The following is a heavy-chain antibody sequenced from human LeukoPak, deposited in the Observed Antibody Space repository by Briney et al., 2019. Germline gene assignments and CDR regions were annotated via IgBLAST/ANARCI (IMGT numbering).Heavy chain of an antibody. CDR3: ARDYLHYFDY. CDR2: INPNSGGT. V-gene: IGHV1-2*02. J-gene: IGHJ4*02. D-gene: IGHD2/OR15-2a*01. Sequence: GVSVKVSCKASGYTFSDNYIHWVRQAPGQGPEWMGWINPNSGGTNYAQKFQGRVTMTGDTSISTAYMELSRLRSDDTAVYYCARDYLHYFDYWGQGTLVTVSS. CDR1: GYTFSDNY.